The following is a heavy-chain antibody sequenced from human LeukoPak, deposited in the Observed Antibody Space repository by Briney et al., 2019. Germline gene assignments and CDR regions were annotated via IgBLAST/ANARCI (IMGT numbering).Heavy chain of an antibody. D-gene: IGHD3-10*01. CDR2: IYTSGST. Sequence: SETLSLTCTVSGGSISSYYWSWIRQPAGKGLEWIGRIYTSGSTDYNPSLKSRVTMSVDTSKNQFSLKLSSVTAADTAVYYCARDSGTTGEVKFDPWGQRTLVTVSS. V-gene: IGHV4-4*07. CDR1: GGSISSYY. CDR3: ARDSGTTGEVKFDP. J-gene: IGHJ5*02.